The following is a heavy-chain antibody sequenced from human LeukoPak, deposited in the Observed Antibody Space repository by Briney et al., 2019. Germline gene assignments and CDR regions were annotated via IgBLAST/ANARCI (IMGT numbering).Heavy chain of an antibody. V-gene: IGHV4-59*08. CDR1: GGSISSYY. J-gene: IGHJ6*03. CDR2: IYYSGST. Sequence: SETLSLTCTVSGGSISSYYWSWIRQPPGKGLEWIGYIYYSGSTNYNPSLKSRVTMSVDTSKNQFSLKLSSVTAADTAVYYCARVGGSYLYYYYYYMDVWGKGTTVTVSS. D-gene: IGHD1-26*01. CDR3: ARVGGSYLYYYYYYMDV.